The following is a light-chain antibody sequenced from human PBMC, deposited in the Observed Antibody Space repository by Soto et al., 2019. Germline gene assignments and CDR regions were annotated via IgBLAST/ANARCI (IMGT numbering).Light chain of an antibody. CDR3: QQYGSSPPT. Sequence: EIVLTQSPGTLSLSPGERATLSCRASQSVSSSYLAWYQQNPGQAPRLLIYGASSRATGIPDRFSGSGSGTDFTLTIRRLEPEYIAVYYCQQYGSSPPTFGQGTKGEIK. V-gene: IGKV3-20*01. CDR2: GAS. CDR1: QSVSSSY. J-gene: IGKJ1*01.